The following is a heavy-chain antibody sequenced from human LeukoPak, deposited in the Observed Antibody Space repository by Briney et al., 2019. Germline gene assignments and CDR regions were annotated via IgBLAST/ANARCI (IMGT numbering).Heavy chain of an antibody. J-gene: IGHJ5*02. CDR3: ARGRRITMVRGSGWFDP. V-gene: IGHV4-34*01. CDR1: GGSFSGYY. Sequence: PSETLPLTCAVYGGSFSGYYWSWIRQPPGKGLEWIGEINHSGSTNYNPSLKSRVTISVDTSKNQFSLKLSSVTAADTAVYYCARGRRITMVRGSGWFDPWGQGTLVTVSS. D-gene: IGHD3-10*01. CDR2: INHSGST.